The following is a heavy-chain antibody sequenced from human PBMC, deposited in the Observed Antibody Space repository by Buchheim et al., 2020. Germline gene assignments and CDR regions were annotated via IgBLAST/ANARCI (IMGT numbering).Heavy chain of an antibody. Sequence: EVQLVESGGGLVKPGGSLRLSCAASGFTFSSNGMNWVRQAPGKGLEWVSAIRSRSNYIKYADSVKGRFTISRENAKNLLYLQMNSLRAEDTAVYYCARGSCSSTSCPYGMDVWGQGTT. CDR1: GFTFSSNG. CDR3: ARGSCSSTSCPYGMDV. D-gene: IGHD2-2*01. J-gene: IGHJ6*02. CDR2: IRSRSNYI. V-gene: IGHV3-21*01.